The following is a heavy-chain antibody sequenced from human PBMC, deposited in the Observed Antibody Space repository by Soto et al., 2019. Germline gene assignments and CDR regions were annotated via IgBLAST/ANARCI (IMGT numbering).Heavy chain of an antibody. CDR1: GFTFLLYA. Sequence: GGSLRLSCAASGFTFLLYAMSWVRQAPGKGLEWVSAISGSGGSTYYADSVKGRFTISRDTSKNTLYLQMNSLRAEDTAVYYCAKAHLITIFGVVKDFDYWGQGTLVTVSS. V-gene: IGHV3-23*01. D-gene: IGHD3-3*01. CDR2: ISGSGGST. CDR3: AKAHLITIFGVVKDFDY. J-gene: IGHJ4*02.